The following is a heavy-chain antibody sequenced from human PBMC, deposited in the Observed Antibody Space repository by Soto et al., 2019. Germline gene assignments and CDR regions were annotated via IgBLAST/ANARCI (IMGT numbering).Heavy chain of an antibody. D-gene: IGHD5-12*01. J-gene: IGHJ3*01. V-gene: IGHV3-23*01. CDR3: AIDGQYRTDGFDV. CDR1: GFTYSSHG. CDR2: LSRGGGST. Sequence: EAQLSESGGELIQPGGSLRLSCAASGFTYSSHGMSWVRQARGKGLEWIAGLSRGGGSTYYADSVKGRFTISRDNSKNTLDLIMNNLRVEDTALYYCAIDGQYRTDGFDVWGQGTRVPVSS.